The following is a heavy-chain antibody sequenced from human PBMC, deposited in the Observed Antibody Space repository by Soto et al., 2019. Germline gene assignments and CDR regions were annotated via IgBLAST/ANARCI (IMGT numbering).Heavy chain of an antibody. V-gene: IGHV6-1*01. CDR2: TYYRYKWYT. D-gene: IGHD4-17*01. J-gene: IGHJ6*02. Sequence: PSETLSLTCSMSWHHVSSNSAAWSWIHDPPSTSLEWLGRTYYRYKWYTDYAVSVKSRITINPDTSKIQFFLQLNSVTYEDTAVYYWAVTTFRYYYYGMDVWGQGTTVTVSS. CDR3: AVTTFRYYYYGMDV. CDR1: WHHVSSNSAA.